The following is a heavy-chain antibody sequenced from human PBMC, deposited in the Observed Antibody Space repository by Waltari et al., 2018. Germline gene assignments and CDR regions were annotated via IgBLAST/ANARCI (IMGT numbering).Heavy chain of an antibody. CDR1: GYSISSGYY. D-gene: IGHD3-16*02. V-gene: IGHV4-38-2*02. CDR3: AREIDPVVLYDYVWGSYRAVGWFDP. J-gene: IGHJ5*02. Sequence: QVQLQESGPGLVKPSETLSLTCAVSGYSISSGYYWGWIRQPPGKGLEWIGRIYHSGSTYYNPSLKSRVTISVDTSKNQFSLKLSSVTAADTAVYYCAREIDPVVLYDYVWGSYRAVGWFDPWGQGTLVTVSS. CDR2: IYHSGST.